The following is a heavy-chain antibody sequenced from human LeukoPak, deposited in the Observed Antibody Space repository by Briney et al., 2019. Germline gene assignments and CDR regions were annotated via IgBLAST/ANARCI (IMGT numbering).Heavy chain of an antibody. D-gene: IGHD3-16*01. CDR1: GGSMSGYY. CDR2: IFSSGSS. J-gene: IGHJ4*02. V-gene: IGHV4-59*08. CDR3: ARRSKLGYYFDS. Sequence: SETLSLTCTVSGGSMSGYYWSWIRQPPGKGLEWIGYIFSSGSSNFNPSLKSRVTISVDTSRNQFSLRLSSVTAADTAVYSCARRSKLGYYFDSWGQGILVTVSS.